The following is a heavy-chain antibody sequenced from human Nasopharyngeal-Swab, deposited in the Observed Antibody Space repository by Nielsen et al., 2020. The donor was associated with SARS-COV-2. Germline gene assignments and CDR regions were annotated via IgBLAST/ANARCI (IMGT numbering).Heavy chain of an antibody. CDR3: ARGFRGTMVRGVYDY. CDR1: GGSFSGYY. D-gene: IGHD3-10*01. J-gene: IGHJ4*02. Sequence: SETLSLTCAVYGGSFSGYYWSWIRQPPGKGLEWIGEINHSGSTNYNPSLKSRVTISVDTSKNQFSLKLSSVTDADTAVYYCARGFRGTMVRGVYDYWGQGTLVTVSS. V-gene: IGHV4-34*01. CDR2: INHSGST.